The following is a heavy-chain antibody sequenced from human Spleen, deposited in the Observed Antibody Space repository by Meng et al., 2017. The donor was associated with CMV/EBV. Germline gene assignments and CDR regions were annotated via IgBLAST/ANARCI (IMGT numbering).Heavy chain of an antibody. Sequence: FTGYYMHWVRQAPGQGLEWMGWINPNSGGTNYAQKFQGRVTMTRDTSISTAYMELSRLRSDDTAVYYCARGRVRCSSTSCYPSECNYWGQGTLVTVSS. CDR3: ARGRVRCSSTSCYPSECNY. CDR1: FTGYY. J-gene: IGHJ4*02. CDR2: INPNSGGT. D-gene: IGHD2-2*01. V-gene: IGHV1-2*02.